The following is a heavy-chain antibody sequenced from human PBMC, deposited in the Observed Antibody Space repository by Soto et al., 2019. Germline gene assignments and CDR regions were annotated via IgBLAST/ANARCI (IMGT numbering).Heavy chain of an antibody. Sequence: SETLCLTCTVSGGPGSSGSYYWSWIRQPPGKGLEWIGYIYYSGSTNYNPSLKSRVTISVDTSKNQFSLKLSSVTAADTAVYYCARAHSSSSPSYYYYGMDVWGQGTTVTVSS. CDR2: IYYSGST. CDR1: GGPGSSGSYY. D-gene: IGHD6-6*01. CDR3: ARAHSSSSPSYYYYGMDV. J-gene: IGHJ6*02. V-gene: IGHV4-61*01.